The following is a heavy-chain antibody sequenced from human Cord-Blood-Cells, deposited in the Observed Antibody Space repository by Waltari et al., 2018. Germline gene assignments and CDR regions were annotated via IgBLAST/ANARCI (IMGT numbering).Heavy chain of an antibody. CDR2: INAGNGNT. Sequence: QVQLVQSGAEVKKPGASVKVSCKASGYTFTSYAMHWVRPAPGQRLEWMGWINAGNGNTKYSQKFQGRVTITRDTSASTAYMELSSLRSEDTAVYYCAREDDILTGNTVWFDPWGQGTLVTVSS. D-gene: IGHD3-9*01. J-gene: IGHJ5*02. CDR3: AREDDILTGNTVWFDP. CDR1: GYTFTSYA. V-gene: IGHV1-3*01.